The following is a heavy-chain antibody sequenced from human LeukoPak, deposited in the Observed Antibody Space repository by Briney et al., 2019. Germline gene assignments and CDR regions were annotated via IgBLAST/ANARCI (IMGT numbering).Heavy chain of an antibody. CDR3: AKDLGYGYTTYFDY. Sequence: GGSLRLSCAASGFTVSSNYMSWVRQAPGKGLEWVSVIYSGGSTYYADSVKGRFTISRDNSKNTLYLQMNSLRAEDTAVYYCAKDLGYGYTTYFDYWGQGTLVTVSS. D-gene: IGHD5-18*01. CDR2: IYSGGST. CDR1: GFTVSSNY. J-gene: IGHJ4*02. V-gene: IGHV3-66*01.